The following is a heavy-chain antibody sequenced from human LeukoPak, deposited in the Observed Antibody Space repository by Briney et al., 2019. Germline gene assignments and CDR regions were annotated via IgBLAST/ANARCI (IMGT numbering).Heavy chain of an antibody. CDR2: INPNSGGT. Sequence: APVTVSFKASGYTCTGYYMYWVRQPPGQGLEWMGWINPNSGGTNNAQKFQDRLTMTRDTCISTAYMELSRLRSDDTAVYCCARVGVAVRPYIFDYWGQGTLVTVSS. V-gene: IGHV1-2*02. J-gene: IGHJ4*02. CDR1: GYTCTGYY. D-gene: IGHD6-6*01. CDR3: ARVGVAVRPYIFDY.